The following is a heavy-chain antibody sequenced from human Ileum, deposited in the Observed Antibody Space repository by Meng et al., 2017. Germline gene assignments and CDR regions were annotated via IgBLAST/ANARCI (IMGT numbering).Heavy chain of an antibody. Sequence: GESLKISCAASGFTLSSYWMHWVRQAPGKGLVWVSRSSGDGRTTSYADSVTGRFTISRDNAKNTLYLQMNSLRAEDTALYQAEDRKRHGDYWYFDLWGRGTLVTVSS. D-gene: IGHD1-1*01. J-gene: IGHJ2*01. CDR1: GFTLSSYW. CDR2: SSGDGRTT. V-gene: IGHV3-74*01. CDR3: EDRKRHGDYWYFDL.